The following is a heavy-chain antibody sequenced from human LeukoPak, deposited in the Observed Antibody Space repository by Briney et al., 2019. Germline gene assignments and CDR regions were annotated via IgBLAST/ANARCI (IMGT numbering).Heavy chain of an antibody. CDR1: GFTFSSYA. Sequence: GSLRLSCAASGFTFSSYAMSWVRQPPGKGLEWIGEINHSGSTNYNPSLKSRVTISVDTSKNQFSLKLSSVTAADTAVYYCARVRITMVRGVINYYFDYWGQGTLVTVSS. V-gene: IGHV4-34*01. CDR3: ARVRITMVRGVINYYFDY. CDR2: INHSGST. D-gene: IGHD3-10*01. J-gene: IGHJ4*02.